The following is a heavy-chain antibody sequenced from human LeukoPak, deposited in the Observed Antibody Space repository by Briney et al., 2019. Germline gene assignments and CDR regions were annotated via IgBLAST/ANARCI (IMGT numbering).Heavy chain of an antibody. Sequence: GGSLRLSCAASGFTFSSYAMSWVRQAPGKGLEWVSAIRSTGSTTFYADSVKGRFTISRDNSKNTLFLQMNNLKAEDTAVYYCAKGGLNWFDPWGQGTLVTVSS. CDR1: GFTFSSYA. CDR2: IRSTGSTT. CDR3: AKGGLNWFDP. J-gene: IGHJ5*02. V-gene: IGHV3-23*01.